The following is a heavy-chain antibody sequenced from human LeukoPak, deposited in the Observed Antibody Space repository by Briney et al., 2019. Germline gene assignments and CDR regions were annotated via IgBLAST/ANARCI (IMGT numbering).Heavy chain of an antibody. CDR3: ARAKGYYYDSSGYYPLAYWYFDL. Sequence: PSETLSLTCAVYGGSFSGYYWSWLRQPPGKGLEWIGEINHSGSTNYNPSLKSRVTISVDTSKNQFSLKLSSVTAADTAVYYCARAKGYYYDSSGYYPLAYWYFDLWGRGTLVTVSS. CDR1: GGSFSGYY. CDR2: INHSGST. D-gene: IGHD3-22*01. V-gene: IGHV4-34*01. J-gene: IGHJ2*01.